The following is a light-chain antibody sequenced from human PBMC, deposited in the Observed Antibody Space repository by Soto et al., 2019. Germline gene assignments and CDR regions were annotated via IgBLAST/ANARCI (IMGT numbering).Light chain of an antibody. V-gene: IGKV1-5*01. Sequence: DIQVTQSPSTLSASVGDRVTITCRASQPISTWLAWYQEKPGKAPKLLIYDASSLQSGVPSRFSGSGSGTEFALTISSLQPDDFATYYCQQYNTYSWTFGPGTKVDIK. J-gene: IGKJ1*01. CDR2: DAS. CDR1: QPISTW. CDR3: QQYNTYSWT.